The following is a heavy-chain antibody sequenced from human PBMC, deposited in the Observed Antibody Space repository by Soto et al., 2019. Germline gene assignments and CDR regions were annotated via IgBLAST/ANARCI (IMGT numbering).Heavy chain of an antibody. D-gene: IGHD3-22*01. CDR3: ARTYYYDSSGYTVDY. J-gene: IGHJ4*02. Sequence: SETLSLTCTVSGGSISSSSYYWGWIRQPPGKGLEWIGSIYYSGSTYYNPSLKSRVTISVDTSKNQFSLKLSSVTAADTAVYYCARTYYYDSSGYTVDYWGQGTLVTVSS. CDR2: IYYSGST. V-gene: IGHV4-39*01. CDR1: GGSISSSSYY.